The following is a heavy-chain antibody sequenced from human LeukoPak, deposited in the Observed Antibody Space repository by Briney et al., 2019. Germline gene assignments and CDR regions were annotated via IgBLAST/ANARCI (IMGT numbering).Heavy chain of an antibody. Sequence: SETLSLTCTVSGGSISSFFWSWVRQPPGKGLEWIGYVHSSGSTKYNPSLKSRLIISVDMSKNQFSLKLRSVSVADTAVYYCARLAPGNYDILTGDPKVVFDYWGQGALVTVSS. CDR1: GGSISSFF. CDR3: ARLAPGNYDILTGDPKVVFDY. V-gene: IGHV4-59*01. D-gene: IGHD3-9*01. CDR2: VHSSGST. J-gene: IGHJ4*02.